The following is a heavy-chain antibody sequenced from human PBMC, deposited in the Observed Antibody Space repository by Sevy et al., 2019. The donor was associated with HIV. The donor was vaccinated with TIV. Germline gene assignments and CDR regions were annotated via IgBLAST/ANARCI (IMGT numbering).Heavy chain of an antibody. CDR3: VKDRGTSVRGNIVDP. V-gene: IGHV3-23*01. CDR1: GFTFSACA. CDR2: ISGSGGST. D-gene: IGHD3-10*01. Sequence: GGSLRLSCAASGFTFSACAMNWVRQAPGKGLEWVSGISGSGGSTYYADSVQGRFTISRDNSKNILYLQMNNLRAEDTAVYYCVKDRGTSVRGNIVDPWGQGTLVTVSS. J-gene: IGHJ5*02.